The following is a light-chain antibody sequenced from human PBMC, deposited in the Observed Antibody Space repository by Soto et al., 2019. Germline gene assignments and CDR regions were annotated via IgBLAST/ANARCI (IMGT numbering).Light chain of an antibody. CDR1: SSDIGNYDY. CDR3: CSYAGSYIQYV. J-gene: IGLJ1*01. V-gene: IGLV2-11*01. Sequence: QSVLTQPRSVSGSPGQSVTLSCTGTSSDIGNYDYVSWYQQHPGMAPKLIIYDVSKRPSGVPDRFSGSKSGNTASLTISGLQADDEADYYCCSYAGSYIQYVFGTGTKVTVL. CDR2: DVS.